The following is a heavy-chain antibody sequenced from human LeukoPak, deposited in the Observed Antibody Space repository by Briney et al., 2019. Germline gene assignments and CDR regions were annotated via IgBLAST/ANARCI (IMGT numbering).Heavy chain of an antibody. CDR3: ARAELAARVWFDP. CDR2: INHSGST. D-gene: IGHD6-6*01. V-gene: IGHV4-34*01. Sequence: SETLSLTCAVYGGSFSGYYWSWIRQPPGKGLEWIGEINHSGSTNYNPSLKSRVTISVDTSKNQFSLKLSSVTAADTAVYYCARAELAARVWFDPWGQGTLVTVSS. CDR1: GGSFSGYY. J-gene: IGHJ5*02.